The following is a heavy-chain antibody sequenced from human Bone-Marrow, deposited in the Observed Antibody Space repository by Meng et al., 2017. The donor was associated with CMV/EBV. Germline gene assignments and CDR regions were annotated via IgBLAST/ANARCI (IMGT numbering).Heavy chain of an antibody. Sequence: GGSLRLSCAASGFAFSNHVIHWVRQAPGKGLEWVAVTSTDGNNKYYTDSAKGRFSISRHSSKNVLYLQMNSLRIEDTSIYYCAILVGGSRPPLTGGMDVWGRGTAVTVSS. V-gene: IGHV3-30-3*01. D-gene: IGHD1-26*01. CDR3: AILVGGSRPPLTGGMDV. J-gene: IGHJ6*02. CDR1: GFAFSNHV. CDR2: TSTDGNNK.